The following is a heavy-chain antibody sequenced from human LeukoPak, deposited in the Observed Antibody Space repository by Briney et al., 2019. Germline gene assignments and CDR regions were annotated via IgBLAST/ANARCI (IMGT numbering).Heavy chain of an antibody. J-gene: IGHJ4*02. CDR2: INPNSGVT. CDR1: GYTFSDYY. CDR3: ARDLNDYCATTNCFTATDVDTTVVDN. V-gene: IGHV1-2*02. D-gene: IGHD5-18*01. Sequence: EASVKVSCKTSGYTFSDYYMHWVRQAPGQGLEWMGLINPNSGVTIYAQRFQGRVTLTRDTSISTAYMELKSLRSDDTAVYYCARDLNDYCATTNCFTATDVDTTVVDNWGQGTLVTVSS.